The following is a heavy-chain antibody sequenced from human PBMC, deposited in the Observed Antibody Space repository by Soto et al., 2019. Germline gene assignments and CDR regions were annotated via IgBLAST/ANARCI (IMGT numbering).Heavy chain of an antibody. CDR3: ARHSYYYDSSGYSPFDY. D-gene: IGHD3-22*01. Sequence: PGESLKISCKGSGYSFTSYWISWVRQMPGKGLEWMGRIDPSDSYTNYSPSFQGHVTISADKSISTAYLQWSSLKASDTAMYYCARHSYYYDSSGYSPFDYWGQGTLVTV. J-gene: IGHJ4*02. CDR1: GYSFTSYW. V-gene: IGHV5-10-1*01. CDR2: IDPSDSYT.